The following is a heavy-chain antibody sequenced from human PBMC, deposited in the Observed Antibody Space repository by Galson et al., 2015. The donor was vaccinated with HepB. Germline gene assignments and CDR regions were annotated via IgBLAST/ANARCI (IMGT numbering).Heavy chain of an antibody. J-gene: IGHJ4*02. CDR2: ISGTGGIT. V-gene: IGHV3-23*01. Sequence: SLRLSCAASGFTFSSHAMSWVRQAPGKGLEWVSSISGTGGITYYADSVKSRFTVSRDNSKNTLYLQMNSLRAEDTAVYYCSKDSTPRPNSIHWYLDYFDCWGQGTLVTVSS. CDR3: SKDSTPRPNSIHWYLDYFDC. D-gene: IGHD2/OR15-2a*01. CDR1: GFTFSSHA.